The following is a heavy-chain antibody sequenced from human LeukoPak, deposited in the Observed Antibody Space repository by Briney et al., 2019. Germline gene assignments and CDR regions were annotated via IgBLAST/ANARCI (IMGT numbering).Heavy chain of an antibody. V-gene: IGHV3-30-3*01. Sequence: GGSLRLSCAASGFTFSSYAMHWVRQAPGKGLEWVAVISYDGSNKYYADSVKGRFTISRDNSKNTLYRQMNSLRAEDTAVYYCARWLQLQCGMDVWGQGTTVTVSS. D-gene: IGHD5-24*01. CDR1: GFTFSSYA. CDR3: ARWLQLQCGMDV. CDR2: ISYDGSNK. J-gene: IGHJ6*02.